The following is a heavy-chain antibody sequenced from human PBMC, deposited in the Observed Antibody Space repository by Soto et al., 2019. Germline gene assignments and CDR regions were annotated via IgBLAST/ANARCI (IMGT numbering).Heavy chain of an antibody. CDR1: GFTFSSYA. D-gene: IGHD2-2*01. CDR3: AKKANVVVVPAVYSFDY. CDR2: ISGPGGST. V-gene: IGHV3-23*01. Sequence: EVQLLESGGGLVQPGGSLRLSCAASGFTFSSYAMSWVRQAPGKGLEWVSAISGPGGSTYYADSVKGRFTISRDNSKNTLYLQMNSLRVEDTALYYCAKKANVVVVPAVYSFDYWGQGALLTVSS. J-gene: IGHJ4*02.